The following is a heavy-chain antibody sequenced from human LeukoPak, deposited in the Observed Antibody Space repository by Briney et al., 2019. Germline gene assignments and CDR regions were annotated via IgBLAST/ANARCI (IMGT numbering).Heavy chain of an antibody. D-gene: IGHD3-22*01. CDR3: ARLPPSAWLLKYFDF. Sequence: GESLKISCKGSGYSFTTCWIGWVRQMPGKGLEWVGIIYPGDSDTRYSPSFQGQATISGDKSISTTYLQWSSLKASDTAMYYCARLPPSAWLLKYFDFWGQGTLVTVSP. J-gene: IGHJ4*02. CDR2: IYPGDSDT. V-gene: IGHV5-51*01. CDR1: GYSFTTCW.